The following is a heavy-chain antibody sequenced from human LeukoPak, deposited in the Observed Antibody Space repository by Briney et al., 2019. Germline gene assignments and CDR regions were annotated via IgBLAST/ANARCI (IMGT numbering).Heavy chain of an antibody. V-gene: IGHV1-69*04. Sequence: SVKVSCKASGGTFSSYAISWVRQAPGQGLEWMGRIIPIFGIANYAQKFQGRVTITADKSTSTAYMELSSLRSEDTAVYYCARDRDYGDYDYYYGMDVWSQGTTVTVSS. CDR1: GGTFSSYA. CDR2: IIPIFGIA. J-gene: IGHJ6*02. CDR3: ARDRDYGDYDYYYGMDV. D-gene: IGHD4-17*01.